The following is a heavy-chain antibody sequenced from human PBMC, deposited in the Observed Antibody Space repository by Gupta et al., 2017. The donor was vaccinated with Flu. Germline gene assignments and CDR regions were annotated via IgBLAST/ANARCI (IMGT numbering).Heavy chain of an antibody. V-gene: IGHV1-46*03. J-gene: IGHJ4*02. D-gene: IGHD5-12*01. Sequence: HWVRQAPGQGVEWMGIINPSGGSTSYAQKFQGRVTMTRDTSTSTVYMELSSLRSEDTAVYYCARGRDGYNDYWGQGTLVTVSS. CDR3: ARGRDGYNDY. CDR2: INPSGGST.